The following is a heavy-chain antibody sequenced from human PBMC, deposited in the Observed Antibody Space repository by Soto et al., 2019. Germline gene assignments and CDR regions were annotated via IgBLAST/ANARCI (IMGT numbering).Heavy chain of an antibody. J-gene: IGHJ5*02. CDR2: IYYSGST. Sequence: SETLSLTCTVSGGSISSGGYYWSWIRQHPGNGLEWIGYIYYSGSTYYNPSLKSRVTISVDTSKNQFSLKLSSVTAADTAVYYCASSALNYYDSSGYRNWFDPWGQGNLVTVSS. V-gene: IGHV4-31*03. CDR1: GGSISSGGYY. D-gene: IGHD3-22*01. CDR3: ASSALNYYDSSGYRNWFDP.